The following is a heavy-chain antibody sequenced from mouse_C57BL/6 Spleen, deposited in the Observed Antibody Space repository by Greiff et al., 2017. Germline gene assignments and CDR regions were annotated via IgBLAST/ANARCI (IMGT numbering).Heavy chain of an antibody. J-gene: IGHJ3*01. Sequence: VQLQQPGAELVMPGASVKLSCKASGYTFTSYWMHWVKQRPGQGLEWIGEIDPSDSSTNYNQKFKGNSTLTVDKSSSTAYMQLSSLTSEDSAVYYCASYYGSSYGFAYWGQGTLVTVSA. CDR2: IDPSDSST. V-gene: IGHV1-69*01. CDR1: GYTFTSYW. D-gene: IGHD1-1*01. CDR3: ASYYGSSYGFAY.